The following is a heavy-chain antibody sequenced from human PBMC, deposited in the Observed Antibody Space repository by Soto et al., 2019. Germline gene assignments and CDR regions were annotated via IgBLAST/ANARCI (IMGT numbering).Heavy chain of an antibody. Sequence: WETLALTCTASGVSVSTSNKFWGRHRQPLGKGLEWIGSIYYSGSTNYSPSLKSRDTKSVHSSKIQCPLKLSSVTAAYTAVYYCASLLNRDTAMGTMDYWGQGTLVTVSS. CDR3: ASLLNRDTAMGTMDY. CDR1: GVSVSTSNKF. V-gene: IGHV4-39*01. CDR2: IYYSGST. J-gene: IGHJ4*02. D-gene: IGHD5-18*01.